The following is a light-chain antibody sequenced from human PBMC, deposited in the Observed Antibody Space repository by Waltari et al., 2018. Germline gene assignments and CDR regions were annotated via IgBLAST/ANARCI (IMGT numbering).Light chain of an antibody. CDR2: SAS. J-gene: IGKJ1*01. V-gene: IGKV1-39*01. CDR3: QQSYSFPWT. Sequence: DIQMTQSPSSLSASVGDRVTVTCRTSQSIRGSLSWYQQKPGKAPRLLIYSASSLESGVPSRFSGSGSGTSFTLTIDTLQPEDFATYYCQQSYSFPWTFGQGSKVEIK. CDR1: QSIRGS.